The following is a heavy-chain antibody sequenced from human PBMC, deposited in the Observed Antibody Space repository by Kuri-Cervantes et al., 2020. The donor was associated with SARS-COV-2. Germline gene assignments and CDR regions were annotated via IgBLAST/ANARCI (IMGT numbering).Heavy chain of an antibody. D-gene: IGHD4-17*01. J-gene: IGHJ4*02. CDR1: DGSISPYY. V-gene: IGHV4-59*08. CDR3: ARPFGDYVSWFDY. CDR2: VYYSGTT. Sequence: SETLSLTCTVSDGSISPYYWGWIRQPPGKGLQWIGFVYYSGTTNYSPSLGSRVTMSVDTSKKKFSLKLSSVTAADTAVYYCARPFGDYVSWFDYWGQGTLVTVSS.